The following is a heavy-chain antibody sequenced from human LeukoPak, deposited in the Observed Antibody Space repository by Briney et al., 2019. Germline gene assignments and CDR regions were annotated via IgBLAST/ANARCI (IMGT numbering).Heavy chain of an antibody. D-gene: IGHD6-19*01. CDR3: AKVRDSRDWYKDAFDI. CDR1: GGSISSYY. CDR2: IYTSGST. Sequence: SETLSLTCTVSGGSISSYYWSWIRQPAGKGLEWIGRIYTSGSTNYNPSLKSRVTMSVDTSKNQFSLKLSSVTAADTAVYYCAKVRDSRDWYKDAFDIWGQGTMVTVSS. J-gene: IGHJ3*02. V-gene: IGHV4-4*07.